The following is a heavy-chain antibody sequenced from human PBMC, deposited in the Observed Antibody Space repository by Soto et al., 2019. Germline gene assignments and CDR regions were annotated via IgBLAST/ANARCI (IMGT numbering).Heavy chain of an antibody. CDR3: ARGEYGDYLFDY. J-gene: IGHJ4*02. D-gene: IGHD4-17*01. CDR1: GFTFSSYG. Sequence: QVQLVESGGGVVQPGRSLRLSCAASGFTFSSYGMHWVRQAPGKGLEWVAVIWYDGSNKYYADSVKGRFTISRDNSKNKLYLQMNSLSAEDTAVYYFARGEYGDYLFDYWGQGTLVTVSS. CDR2: IWYDGSNK. V-gene: IGHV3-33*01.